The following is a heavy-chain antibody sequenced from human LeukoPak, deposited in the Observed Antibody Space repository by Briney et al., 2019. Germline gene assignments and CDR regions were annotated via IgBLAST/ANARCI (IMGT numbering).Heavy chain of an antibody. D-gene: IGHD1-26*01. CDR3: ARGSGSYSSDYFDY. CDR2: IKQDGSEK. J-gene: IGHJ4*02. V-gene: IGHV3-7*01. CDR1: GFTFSSYW. Sequence: GGSLRLSCAASGFTFSSYWMSWVRQALGKGLEWVANIKQDGSEKYYVDSVKGRFTISRDNAKNSLYLQMNSLRAEDTAVYYCARGSGSYSSDYFDYWGQGTLVTVSS.